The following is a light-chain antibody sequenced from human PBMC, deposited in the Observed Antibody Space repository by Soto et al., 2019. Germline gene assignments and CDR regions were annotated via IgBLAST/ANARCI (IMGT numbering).Light chain of an antibody. V-gene: IGKV1-9*01. CDR1: QGISRY. Sequence: DIQLTQSPSFLSASVGDRVTITCRASQGISRYLAWYQQKPGKAPKLLIYAASTLQSGVPSRFSGSESGTEFTLTISSLQPEDFATYYCQQLHSYPFTFGGGTKVEIK. CDR3: QQLHSYPFT. CDR2: AAS. J-gene: IGKJ4*01.